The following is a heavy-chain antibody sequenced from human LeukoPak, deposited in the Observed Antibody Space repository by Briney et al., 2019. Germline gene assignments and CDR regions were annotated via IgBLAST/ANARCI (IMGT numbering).Heavy chain of an antibody. CDR1: GGSISSGSYY. J-gene: IGHJ4*02. V-gene: IGHV4-61*02. CDR2: IYTSGST. CDR3: ARVSGPFDY. Sequence: SQTLSLTCTVSGGSISSGSYYWSWIRLPAWKGLEWIGRIYTSGSTNYNPSLKSRVTISVDTSKNQFSLKLSSVTAADTAVYYCARVSGPFDYWGQGTLVTVSS.